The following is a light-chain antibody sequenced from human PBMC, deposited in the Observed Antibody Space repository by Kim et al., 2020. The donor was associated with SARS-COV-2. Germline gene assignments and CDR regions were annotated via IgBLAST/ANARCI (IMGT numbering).Light chain of an antibody. J-gene: IGKJ2*01. CDR2: ATS. CDR3: QQTNNFPYT. Sequence: SASVGDRVTITCRASQDISSNLAWYQQKPGKAPKLLIYATSTVQTGVPARFSGSGSGTDFTLTISSLQPEDFATYSCQQTNNFPYTFGQGTKLEI. V-gene: IGKV1-9*01. CDR1: QDISSN.